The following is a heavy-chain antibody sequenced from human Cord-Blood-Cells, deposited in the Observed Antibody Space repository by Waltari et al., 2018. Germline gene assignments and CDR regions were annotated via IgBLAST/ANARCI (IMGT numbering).Heavy chain of an antibody. D-gene: IGHD5-12*01. V-gene: IGHV1-69*01. CDR3: ARAIPEYSGYDPYFDY. Sequence: QVQLVQSGAEVKKPGSSVKVSCKASGGTFSSYAIRWVRQAPGKGLEWLGGVIPIFGTANYAQKCQGRVTITADESTSTAYMELSSLRSEDTAVYYCARAIPEYSGYDPYFDYWGQGTLVTVSS. CDR1: GGTFSSYA. CDR2: VIPIFGTA. J-gene: IGHJ4*02.